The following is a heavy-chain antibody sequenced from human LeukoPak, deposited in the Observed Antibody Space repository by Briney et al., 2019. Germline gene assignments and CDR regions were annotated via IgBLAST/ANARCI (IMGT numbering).Heavy chain of an antibody. J-gene: IGHJ6*02. Sequence: ASVKVSCKASGYTFTGYYMHWVRQAPGQGLEWMGWINPSGGSTSYAQKFQGRVTMTRDTSTSTVYMELSSLRSEDTAVYYCARQGIVVVPAAIRYYYGMDVWGQGTTVTVSS. V-gene: IGHV1-46*01. CDR1: GYTFTGYY. D-gene: IGHD2-2*02. CDR3: ARQGIVVVPAAIRYYYGMDV. CDR2: INPSGGST.